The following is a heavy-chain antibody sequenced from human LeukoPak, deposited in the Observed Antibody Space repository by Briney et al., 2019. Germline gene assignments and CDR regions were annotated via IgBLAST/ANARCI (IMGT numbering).Heavy chain of an antibody. D-gene: IGHD3-22*01. CDR1: GSTFSSYS. Sequence: GGSLRLSCAASGSTFSSYSMNWVRQAPGKGLEWVSYISSSSSTIYYADSVKGRFTISRDNAKNSLYLQMNSLRAEDTAVYYCASQSGGYYYDSSGLDYWGQGTLVTVSS. J-gene: IGHJ4*02. CDR2: ISSSSSTI. V-gene: IGHV3-48*01. CDR3: ASQSGGYYYDSSGLDY.